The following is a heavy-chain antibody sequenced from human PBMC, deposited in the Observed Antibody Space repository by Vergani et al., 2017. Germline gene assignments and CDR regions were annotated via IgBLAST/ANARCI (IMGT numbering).Heavy chain of an antibody. CDR3: AREYSSSCVEYYFDY. Sequence: QVQLQESGPGLVKPSQTLSLTCTVSGGSISSGGYYWSWIRQHPGKGLEWIGYIYYSGSTYYNPSLKSRVTISVDTSKNQFSLKLSSVTAADTAVYYCAREYSSSCVEYYFDYWGQGTLVTVSS. J-gene: IGHJ4*02. CDR1: GGSISSGGYY. CDR2: IYYSGST. D-gene: IGHD6-6*01. V-gene: IGHV4-31*03.